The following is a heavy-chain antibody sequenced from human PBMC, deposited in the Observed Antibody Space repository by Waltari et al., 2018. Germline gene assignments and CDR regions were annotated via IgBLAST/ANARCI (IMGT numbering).Heavy chain of an antibody. Sequence: EVQLVESGGGLVQPGGSLRLSCPASGFTFSRSWIHWVRQFPGKGLMWVSRINNDGSSTVYADSVKGRFTISRDDAKNTMSLQMNNLSAEDTALYYCARAGLLGAFDVWGQGTMVTVSS. J-gene: IGHJ3*01. CDR1: GFTFSRSW. V-gene: IGHV3-74*03. CDR3: ARAGLLGAFDV. CDR2: INNDGSST. D-gene: IGHD2-15*01.